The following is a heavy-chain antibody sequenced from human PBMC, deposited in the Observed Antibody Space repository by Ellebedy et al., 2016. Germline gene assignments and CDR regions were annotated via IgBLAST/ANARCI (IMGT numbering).Heavy chain of an antibody. J-gene: IGHJ4*02. CDR2: ISYDGSNK. D-gene: IGHD4-17*01. V-gene: IGHV3-30*03. CDR1: GFTFSSYG. CDR3: ARDPRVYGELDY. Sequence: GESLKISCAASGFTFSSYGMHWVRQAPGKGLEWVAVISYDGSNKYYADSVKGRFTISRDNSKNTLYLQMNSLRAEDTAVYYCARDPRVYGELDYWGQGTLVTVSS.